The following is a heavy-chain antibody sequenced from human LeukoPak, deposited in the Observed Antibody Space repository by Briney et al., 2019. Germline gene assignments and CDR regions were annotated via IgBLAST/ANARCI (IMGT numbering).Heavy chain of an antibody. J-gene: IGHJ4*02. CDR1: KFNFA. CDR3: AKGHFASSSFFDV. Sequence: GGSLRLSCAASKFNFAMSWVRQTAGKRLEWVSAISGSGDSTFYADSVKGRFTISRDNSKNTLYLQMDSLRVEDTATYYCAKGHFASSSFFDVWGQGTLVTVSS. D-gene: IGHD6-6*01. CDR2: ISGSGDST. V-gene: IGHV3-23*01.